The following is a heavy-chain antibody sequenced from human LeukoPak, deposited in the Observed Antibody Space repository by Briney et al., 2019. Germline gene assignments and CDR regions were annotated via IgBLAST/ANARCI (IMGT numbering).Heavy chain of an antibody. CDR2: IGGSGGST. D-gene: IGHD5/OR15-5a*01. CDR3: LKSTVSTGSDT. CDR1: GFTFSSYA. Sequence: PGGSLRLSCAASGFTFSSYAMSWVRQAPGKGLEWVSAIGGSGGSTYYADSVKGRFTVSRDNSKNTLYLQMNSLRAEDTAVYYCLKSTVSTGSDTWGQGTLVTVSS. V-gene: IGHV3-23*01. J-gene: IGHJ5*02.